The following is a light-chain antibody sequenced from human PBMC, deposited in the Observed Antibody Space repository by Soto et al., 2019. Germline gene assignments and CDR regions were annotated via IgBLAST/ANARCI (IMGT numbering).Light chain of an antibody. Sequence: DIQMTQSPSSLSASVGDRVTITCQASQAISNYLNWYQQKPGKASKLLIYDASNLETGVPSRFSGSGSGTDFTFTISSLQPEDIATYYCQQYDNLPLTFGGGTKVEIK. CDR3: QQYDNLPLT. V-gene: IGKV1-33*01. CDR1: QAISNY. J-gene: IGKJ4*01. CDR2: DAS.